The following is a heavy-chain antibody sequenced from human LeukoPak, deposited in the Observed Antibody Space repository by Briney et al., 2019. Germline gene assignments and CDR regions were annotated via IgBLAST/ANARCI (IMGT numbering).Heavy chain of an antibody. CDR1: GLTFDDYA. CDR3: AKDRSYDLEAFDI. V-gene: IGHV3-9*01. J-gene: IGHJ3*02. Sequence: GGSLRLSCAASGLTFDDYAMHWVRQAPGKGLEWVSGISWNSGSIGYADSVKGRFTISRDNAKNSLYLQMNSLRAEDTALYYCAKDRSYDLEAFDIWGQGTMVTVSS. CDR2: ISWNSGSI. D-gene: IGHD3-3*01.